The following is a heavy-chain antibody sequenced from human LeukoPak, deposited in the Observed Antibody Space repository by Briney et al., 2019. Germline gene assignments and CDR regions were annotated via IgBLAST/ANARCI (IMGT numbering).Heavy chain of an antibody. CDR2: VYYSGST. CDR3: ARGGGGSSTVTTYWFDP. Sequence: SETLSLTCAVYSGSFNDYCWIWIRQPPGKGLEWIGYVYYSGSTYYSPSLKSRLTISVDTSKNQFSLKLNSVTAADTAVYYCARGGGGSSTVTTYWFDPWGQGALVTVSS. D-gene: IGHD4-17*01. V-gene: IGHV4-30-4*08. J-gene: IGHJ5*02. CDR1: SGSFNDYC.